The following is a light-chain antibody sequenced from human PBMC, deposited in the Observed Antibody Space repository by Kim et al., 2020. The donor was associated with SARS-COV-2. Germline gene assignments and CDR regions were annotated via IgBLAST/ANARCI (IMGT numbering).Light chain of an antibody. J-gene: IGKJ1*01. CDR2: GAS. V-gene: IGKV1-39*01. CDR3: QQNASSPRT. CDR1: QSISNY. Sequence: DIQMTQSPSSLSASVGDRVTITCRASQSISNYLNWYQQKPGKAPKVLIFGASSLQSGVPSRFSGSGSGTDFTLTITSLQPEDFATYYCQQNASSPRTFGQGTKVDIK.